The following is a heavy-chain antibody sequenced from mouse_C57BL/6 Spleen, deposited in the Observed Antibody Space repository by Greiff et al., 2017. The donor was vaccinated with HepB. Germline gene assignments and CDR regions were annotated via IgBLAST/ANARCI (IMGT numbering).Heavy chain of an antibody. Sequence: EVQLVESGPELVKPGASVKISCKASGYSFTGYYMHWVKQSHGNILDWIGYIYPYNGVSSYNQKFKGKATLTEDKSSSTAYMELRSLTSEDSAVYYCARQLRLRDYYAMDYWGQGTSVTVSS. V-gene: IGHV1-31*01. D-gene: IGHD3-2*02. CDR2: IYPYNGVS. CDR1: GYSFTGYY. J-gene: IGHJ4*01. CDR3: ARQLRLRDYYAMDY.